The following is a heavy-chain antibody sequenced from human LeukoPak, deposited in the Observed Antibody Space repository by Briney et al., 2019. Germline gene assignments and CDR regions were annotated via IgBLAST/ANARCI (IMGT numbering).Heavy chain of an antibody. CDR1: GGTFSSYA. D-gene: IGHD3-10*01. CDR3: ARVEGGITVNWFDP. CDR2: IIPIFGTA. J-gene: IGHJ5*02. V-gene: IGHV1-69*05. Sequence: SVKVSCKASGGTFSSYAISWVRQAPGQGLEWMGGIIPIFGTANYAQKFQGRVTITTDESTSTAYMELSSLRSEDTAVYYCARVEGGITVNWFDPWGQGTLVTVSS.